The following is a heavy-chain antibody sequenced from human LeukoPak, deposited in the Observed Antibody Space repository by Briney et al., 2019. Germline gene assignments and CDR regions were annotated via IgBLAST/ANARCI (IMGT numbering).Heavy chain of an antibody. V-gene: IGHV4-59*12. Sequence: PSETLSLTCTASGGSISPYYWSWIRQPPGKGLEWIGYIYYSGSTNYNPSLKSRVTISVDTSKNQFSLKLSSVTAADTAVYYCAILRNYYGSGSYRGYYFDYWGQGTLVTVSS. CDR3: AILRNYYGSGSYRGYYFDY. J-gene: IGHJ4*02. CDR2: IYYSGST. CDR1: GGSISPYY. D-gene: IGHD3-10*01.